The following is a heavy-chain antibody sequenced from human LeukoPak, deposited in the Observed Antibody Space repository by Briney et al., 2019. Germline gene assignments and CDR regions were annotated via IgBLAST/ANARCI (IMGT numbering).Heavy chain of an antibody. D-gene: IGHD2-2*01. CDR3: ARGTERDVLPAANSFDY. V-gene: IGHV4-34*01. J-gene: IGHJ4*02. CDR1: GVSFSGYY. CDR2: INHSGST. Sequence: SETLSLTCAVYGVSFSGYYWSWIRQPPGKGREGIGEINHSGSTNYNTSLKSRVTISVDTSKNQFSLKLSSVTAADTAVYYCARGTERDVLPAANSFDYWGQGTLVTVSS.